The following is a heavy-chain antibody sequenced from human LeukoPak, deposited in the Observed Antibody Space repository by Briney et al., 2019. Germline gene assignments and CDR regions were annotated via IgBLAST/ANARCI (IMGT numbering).Heavy chain of an antibody. CDR1: XFTLSSYW. Sequence: XFTLSSYWMHCVRHAPGKXLVWVSLINSDGSSTSYADSVKGRFTISRDNAKNTLYLQMNSLRAEDTAVYYSARDSDVTFDYWGQGTLVTVSS. CDR2: INSDGSST. D-gene: IGHD2-21*02. CDR3: ARDSDVTFDY. J-gene: IGHJ4*02. V-gene: IGHV3-74*01.